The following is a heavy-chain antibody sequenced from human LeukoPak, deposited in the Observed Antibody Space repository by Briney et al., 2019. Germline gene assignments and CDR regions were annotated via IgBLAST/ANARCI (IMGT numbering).Heavy chain of an antibody. J-gene: IGHJ3*02. D-gene: IGHD3-9*01. CDR1: GGSTSSHY. V-gene: IGHV4-59*08. CDR3: ARRNVLTEGEAFDI. CDR2: IYNSTST. Sequence: SVILSLTCTVSGGSTSSHYWTWIRQPPGEGLEWIGYIYNSTSTHYNPSLNSRVTISADASKNQFSLKLNSVTAADTAVYYCARRNVLTEGEAFDIWGQGTMVTVS.